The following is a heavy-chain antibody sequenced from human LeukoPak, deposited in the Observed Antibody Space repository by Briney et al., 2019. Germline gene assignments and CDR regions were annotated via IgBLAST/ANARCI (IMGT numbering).Heavy chain of an antibody. D-gene: IGHD6-19*01. J-gene: IGHJ4*02. CDR2: IYPGDSDT. V-gene: IGHV5-51*01. CDR3: ARGQPQYSSGWYYFDY. Sequence: GESLKISCTGSGYSFTSNWIGWVRQMPGKGLEWMGIIYPGDSDTRYSPSFQGQVTISADKSITTAYLQWSSLKASDTAMYYCARGQPQYSSGWYYFDYWGQGTLVTVSS. CDR1: GYSFTSNW.